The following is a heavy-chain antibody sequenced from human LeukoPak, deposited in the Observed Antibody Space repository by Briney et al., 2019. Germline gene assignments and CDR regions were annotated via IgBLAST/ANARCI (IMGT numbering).Heavy chain of an antibody. CDR1: GFTFSSYW. CDR3: AREGITIFGVVTDY. D-gene: IGHD3-3*01. Sequence: PGGSLRLSCAVSGFTFSSYWMSWVRQAPGKGREWVANIKQDGSEKYYVDSVKGRFTISRDNAKNSLYLQMNSLRAEDTAVYYCAREGITIFGVVTDYWGQGTLVTVSS. CDR2: IKQDGSEK. V-gene: IGHV3-7*01. J-gene: IGHJ4*02.